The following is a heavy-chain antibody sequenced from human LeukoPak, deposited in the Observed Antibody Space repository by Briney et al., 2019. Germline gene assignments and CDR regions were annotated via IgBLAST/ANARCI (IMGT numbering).Heavy chain of an antibody. CDR1: GYTFTNHG. J-gene: IGHJ4*02. CDR2: ISAHDGNT. CDR3: ARAWIMVTSHLDF. Sequence: ASVTVSCTASGYTFTNHGITWVRQAPGQGLEWMGWISAHDGNTNYAQKLQGRVTMTTDTSTSIAYMELRSLRSDDTAMYYCARAWIMVTSHLDFWGQGTLVTVSS. D-gene: IGHD2-21*02. V-gene: IGHV1-18*01.